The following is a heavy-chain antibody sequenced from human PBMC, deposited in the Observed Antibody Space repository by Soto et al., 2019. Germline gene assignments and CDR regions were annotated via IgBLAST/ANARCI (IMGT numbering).Heavy chain of an antibody. Sequence: GGSLRLSCAASGFTFSDYEMNWARQAPGKGLEWVSYISSSGRITNNADSVKGRFSISRDNAKNSLFLQMNSLRAEDTAVYYCARGRGNYGSGSHSSREYSQYWGQGTLVTVSS. V-gene: IGHV3-48*03. J-gene: IGHJ1*01. CDR3: ARGRGNYGSGSHSSREYSQY. D-gene: IGHD3-10*01. CDR2: ISSSGRIT. CDR1: GFTFSDYE.